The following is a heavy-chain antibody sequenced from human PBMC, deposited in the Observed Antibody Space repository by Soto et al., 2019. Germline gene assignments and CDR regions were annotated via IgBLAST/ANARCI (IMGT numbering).Heavy chain of an antibody. Sequence: PXGTLSLTSTVSRGSISSYYWTWIRQPPGKGLKWIGYIYYSGSTKYNPSLRSRATISVDTSKNQLSLKLTSVTAADTATYYCATIKGGYSYGEGFDPWGQGTLVTVSS. J-gene: IGHJ5*02. D-gene: IGHD5-18*01. CDR2: IYYSGST. CDR3: ATIKGGYSYGEGFDP. V-gene: IGHV4-59*03. CDR1: RGSISSYY.